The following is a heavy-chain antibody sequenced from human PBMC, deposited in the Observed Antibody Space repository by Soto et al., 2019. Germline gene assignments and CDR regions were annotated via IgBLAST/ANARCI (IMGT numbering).Heavy chain of an antibody. CDR2: IYVTGGNNYYPS. V-gene: IGHV4-4*07. D-gene: IGHD2-21*02. Sequence: QVQLQESGPGLVKASETLSLTCTVSGGSIYNFYWNWIRQTAGRGLEWIGRIYVTGGNNYYPSNYNPSLKSRVTMEVDTSKNQFSLTLRSVSAADTAVYYCARSTYCGGDCYSWDYWGQGTLVTVSS. CDR3: ARSTYCGGDCYSWDY. J-gene: IGHJ4*02. CDR1: GGSIYNFY.